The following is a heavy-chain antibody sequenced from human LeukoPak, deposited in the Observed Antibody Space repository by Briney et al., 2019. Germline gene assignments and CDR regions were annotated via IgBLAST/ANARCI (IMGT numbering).Heavy chain of an antibody. CDR3: ARDREAVANWGYDWFDP. J-gene: IGHJ5*02. Sequence: PSETLSLTCTVSGGSISYYYWSWIRQPAGKGLEWIGRVYSGGSANYNPSLKSRVTMSVDTSKNQFFLKLSSVTAADTAVYYCARDREAVANWGYDWFDPWGQGTLVTVSS. D-gene: IGHD7-27*01. CDR2: VYSGGSA. V-gene: IGHV4-4*07. CDR1: GGSISYYY.